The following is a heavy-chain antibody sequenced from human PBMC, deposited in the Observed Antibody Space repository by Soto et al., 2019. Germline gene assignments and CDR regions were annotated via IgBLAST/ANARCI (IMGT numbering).Heavy chain of an antibody. J-gene: IGHJ6*02. CDR2: IDPSDSYT. D-gene: IGHD6-13*01. CDR1: GYSFTSYW. CDR3: ARHLEPHPRIAAAGKGYYYYYGMDV. Sequence: GESLKISCKGSGYSFTSYWISWVRQMPGKGLEWMGRIDPSDSYTNYSPSFQGHVTISADKSISTAYLQWSSLKASDTAMYYCARHLEPHPRIAAAGKGYYYYYGMDVWGQGTTVTVSS. V-gene: IGHV5-10-1*01.